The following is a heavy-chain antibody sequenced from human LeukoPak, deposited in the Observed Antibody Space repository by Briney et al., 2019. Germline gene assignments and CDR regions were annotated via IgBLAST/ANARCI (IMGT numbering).Heavy chain of an antibody. CDR3: AMESSSSGWWLRLSPFCY. V-gene: IGHV1-69*04. D-gene: IGHD5-12*01. CDR2: IIPILGIA. J-gene: IGHJ3*01. Sequence: SVKVSCKASGGTFSSYAISWVRQAPGQGLEWMGRIIPILGIANYAQKFQGRVTITADKSTSTAYMELSSLRSEDTAVYYCAMESSSSGWWLRLSPFCYWGQGSMVTVSS. CDR1: GGTFSSYA.